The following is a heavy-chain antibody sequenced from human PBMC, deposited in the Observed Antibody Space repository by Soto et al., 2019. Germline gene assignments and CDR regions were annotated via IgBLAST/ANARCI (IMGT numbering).Heavy chain of an antibody. CDR2: ISGTASRT. CDR3: ATSFRYFDN. CDR1: GFTPTTTP. J-gene: IGHJ4*02. Sequence: GGSLRLSCAGSGFTPTTTPLSWVRQTPGKGLEWVTTISGTASRTYYADSVKGRFFISRDNSKNTVTLQMNNLTVDDTAVYYCATSFRYFDNWGQGTRVTVSS. D-gene: IGHD3-9*01. V-gene: IGHV3-23*01.